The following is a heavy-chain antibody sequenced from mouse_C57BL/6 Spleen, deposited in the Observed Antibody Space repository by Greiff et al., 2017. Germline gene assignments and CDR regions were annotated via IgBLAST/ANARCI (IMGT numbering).Heavy chain of an antibody. CDR1: GFTFRDYG. Sequence: EVQGVESGGGLVKPGGSLKLSCAASGFTFRDYGMHWVRQAPEKGLEWVAYISSGSSTIYYADTVKGRFTISRDNAKNTLFLQMTSLRSEDTAMYYCARWWAAMDYWCQGTSVTVSS. V-gene: IGHV5-17*01. CDR3: ARWWAAMDY. CDR2: ISSGSSTI. J-gene: IGHJ4*01. D-gene: IGHD1-1*02.